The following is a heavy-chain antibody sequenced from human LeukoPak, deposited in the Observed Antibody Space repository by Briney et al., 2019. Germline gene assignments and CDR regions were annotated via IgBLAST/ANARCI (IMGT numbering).Heavy chain of an antibody. D-gene: IGHD3-9*01. CDR3: ATGGDILPGYHGPGAFDI. CDR2: IRYDGSNK. CDR1: GFTFSSYG. V-gene: IGHV3-30*02. J-gene: IGHJ3*02. Sequence: PGGSLRLSCAASGFTFSSYGMHWVRQAPGKGLEWVAFIRYDGSNKYYADSVKGRFTISRDNSKNTLYLQMNSLRAEDTAVYYCATGGDILPGYHGPGAFDIWGQGTMVTVSS.